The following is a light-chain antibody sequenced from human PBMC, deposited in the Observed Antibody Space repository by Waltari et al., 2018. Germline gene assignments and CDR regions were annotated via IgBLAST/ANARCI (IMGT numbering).Light chain of an antibody. CDR3: QQYNEWPYT. J-gene: IGKJ2*01. V-gene: IGKV3-15*01. Sequence: ETIMTQSPATLSVSPGKRASLSCRASKSVSNNLAWYQQKPGQAPRLLIYAASSRGTGVPGRFSGGGSGTDFTLTISSLQSEDFAVYYCQQYNEWPYTFGQGTKVDIK. CDR1: KSVSNN. CDR2: AAS.